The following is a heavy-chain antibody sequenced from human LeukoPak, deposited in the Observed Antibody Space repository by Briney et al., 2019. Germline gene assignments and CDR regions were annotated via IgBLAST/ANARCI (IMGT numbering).Heavy chain of an antibody. Sequence: ASVKVSCKASGGTFSSYDINWVRQATGQGLEWMGWMNPNSGNTGYAQKFQGRVTMTRNTSASTAYMELSSLRSEDTAVYYCARDKGCSSTSCYLTPNNWFDPWGQGTLVTVSS. D-gene: IGHD2-2*01. J-gene: IGHJ5*02. CDR3: ARDKGCSSTSCYLTPNNWFDP. CDR2: MNPNSGNT. V-gene: IGHV1-8*02. CDR1: GGTFSSYD.